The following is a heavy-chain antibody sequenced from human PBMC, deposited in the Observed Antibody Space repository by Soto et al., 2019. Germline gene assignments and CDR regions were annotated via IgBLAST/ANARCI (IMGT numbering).Heavy chain of an antibody. CDR3: ARDGRVSFYYYGMDV. CDR1: GYTFSNYG. Sequence: QVLLVQSGAEVKRPGASVKVSCKASGYTFSNYGITWVRQAPGHGLEWLGWVTAFNGDTNYAQNVQGRVTLTTDTSTETAYMELRSLRPADAAVYFCARDGRVSFYYYGMDVWGQGTTVIVSS. V-gene: IGHV1-18*01. CDR2: VTAFNGDT. J-gene: IGHJ6*02.